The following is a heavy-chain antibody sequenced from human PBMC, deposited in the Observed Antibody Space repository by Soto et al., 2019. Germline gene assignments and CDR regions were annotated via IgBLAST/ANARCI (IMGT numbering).Heavy chain of an antibody. CDR3: AKERGSRWSEFDS. Sequence: SETLSLTCTVTGVSISGYYWSWVRQPPGKGLEWIGYIYNSGSTIYNPSLSSRVTISVDTSKSQFSLRLSSVTAADTAVYFCAKERGSRWSEFDSWGQGTLVTVSS. V-gene: IGHV4-59*01. D-gene: IGHD6-19*01. J-gene: IGHJ4*02. CDR2: IYNSGST. CDR1: GVSISGYY.